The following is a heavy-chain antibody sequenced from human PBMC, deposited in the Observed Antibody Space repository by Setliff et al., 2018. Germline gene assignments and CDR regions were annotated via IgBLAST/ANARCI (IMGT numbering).Heavy chain of an antibody. J-gene: IGHJ6*02. V-gene: IGHV3-23*01. CDR2: ISGSGGST. CDR3: AVLVVVTYGMDV. CDR1: GFTFSSDP. Sequence: PGGSLRLSCAASGFTFSSDPMSWVRQAPGKGLEWVSAISGSGGSTYYADSVKGRFTISRDNSKNTLYLQMNSLRAEDTAVYYCAVLVVVTYGMDVWGQGTTVTVSS. D-gene: IGHD2-2*01.